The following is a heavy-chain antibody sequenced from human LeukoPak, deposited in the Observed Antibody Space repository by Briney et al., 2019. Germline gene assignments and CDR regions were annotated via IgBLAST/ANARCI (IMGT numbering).Heavy chain of an antibody. CDR3: ARDAGRDGYNYYFDY. CDR2: IYTSGST. J-gene: IGHJ4*02. Sequence: SETLSLTCTVSGGSISSYYWSWIRQPAGKGLEWIGRIYTSGSTNYNPSLKSRVTMSVDTSKNQFSLQLNSVTPEDTAVYYCARDAGRDGYNYYFDYWGQGTLVTVSS. V-gene: IGHV4-4*07. CDR1: GGSISSYY. D-gene: IGHD5-24*01.